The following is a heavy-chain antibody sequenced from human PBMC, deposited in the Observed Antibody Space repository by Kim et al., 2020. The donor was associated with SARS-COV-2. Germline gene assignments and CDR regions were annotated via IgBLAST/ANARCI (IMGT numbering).Heavy chain of an antibody. D-gene: IGHD2-15*01. V-gene: IGHV3-11*01. CDR3: AREKTVVVVAATNIYYGMDV. Sequence: RFTISRDNAKNSLYLQMNSLRAEDTAVYYCAREKTVVVVAATNIYYGMDVWGQGTTVTVSS. J-gene: IGHJ6*02.